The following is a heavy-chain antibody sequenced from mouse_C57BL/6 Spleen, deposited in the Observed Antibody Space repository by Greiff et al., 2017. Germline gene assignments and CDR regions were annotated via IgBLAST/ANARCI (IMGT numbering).Heavy chain of an antibody. Sequence: ESGPGLVKPSQSLSLTCSVTGYSITSGYYWNWIRQFPGNKLEWMGYISYDGSNNYNPSLKNRISITRDTSKNQFFLKLNSVTTEDTATYYCAREGDYYGSSLYYAMDYWGQGTSVTVSS. D-gene: IGHD1-1*01. CDR2: ISYDGSN. J-gene: IGHJ4*01. CDR1: GYSITSGYY. CDR3: AREGDYYGSSLYYAMDY. V-gene: IGHV3-6*01.